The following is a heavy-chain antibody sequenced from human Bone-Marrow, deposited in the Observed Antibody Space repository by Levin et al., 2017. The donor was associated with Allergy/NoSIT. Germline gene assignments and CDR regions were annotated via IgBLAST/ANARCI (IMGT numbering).Heavy chain of an antibody. D-gene: IGHD2-15*01. Sequence: QSGESLKISCAASGFTFTGHGMHWVRQAPAKGLEWVAIISADGGTKYYADSVEGRFTISRDMLYLEMISLRADDTAVYYCARPRSTYCSGGNCYSVGFEYWGQGIPVTVSS. V-gene: IGHV3-30*03. CDR1: GFTFTGHG. CDR2: ISADGGTK. J-gene: IGHJ4*02. CDR3: ARPRSTYCSGGNCYSVGFEY.